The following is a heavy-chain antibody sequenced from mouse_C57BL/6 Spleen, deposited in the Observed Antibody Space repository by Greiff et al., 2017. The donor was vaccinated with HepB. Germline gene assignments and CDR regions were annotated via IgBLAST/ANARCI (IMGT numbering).Heavy chain of an antibody. J-gene: IGHJ2*01. CDR1: GYTFTSYW. Sequence: VQLQQSGAELVKPGASVKMSCKASGYTFTSYWITWVKQRPGQGLEWIGDIYPGSGSTNYNEKFKSKATLTVDTSSSTAYMQLSSLTSEDSAVYYCARLGTGPYYFDYWGQGTTLTVSS. V-gene: IGHV1-55*01. CDR3: ARLGTGPYYFDY. CDR2: IYPGSGST. D-gene: IGHD4-1*01.